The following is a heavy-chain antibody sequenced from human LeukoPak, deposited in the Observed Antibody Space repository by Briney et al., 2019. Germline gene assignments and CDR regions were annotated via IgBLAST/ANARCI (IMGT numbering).Heavy chain of an antibody. J-gene: IGHJ4*02. Sequence: QTGGSLRLSCAASGFTFSTYWMHWARQVPGKGLVWVSRINSNGNTTPYADSVKGRFTISRDNAKNTLFLQMNSLRAEDTAVYYCARGGGNSYAPLDYWGQGTLVTVSS. CDR3: ARGGGNSYAPLDY. CDR2: INSNGNTT. CDR1: GFTFSTYW. D-gene: IGHD5-18*01. V-gene: IGHV3-74*01.